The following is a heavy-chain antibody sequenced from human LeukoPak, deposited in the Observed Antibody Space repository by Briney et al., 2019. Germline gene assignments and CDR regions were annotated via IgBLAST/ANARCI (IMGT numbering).Heavy chain of an antibody. CDR3: ARDYKYAFDN. D-gene: IGHD5-24*01. CDR2: IGIDSGNT. Sequence: PGGSLRLSCAASGFTFSDSMNWVRQAPGKGLEWISYIGIDSGNTNYADSVKGRFTISGDKAKNSLYLQMNSLRVEDTGVYYCARDYKYAFDNWGQGTLVTVSS. J-gene: IGHJ4*02. CDR1: GFTFSDS. V-gene: IGHV3-48*01.